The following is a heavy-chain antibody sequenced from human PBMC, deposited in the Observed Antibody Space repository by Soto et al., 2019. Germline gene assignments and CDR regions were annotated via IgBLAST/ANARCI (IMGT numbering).Heavy chain of an antibody. J-gene: IGHJ4*02. D-gene: IGHD2-21*01. CDR1: GSSVANYL. V-gene: IGHV5-10-1*01. CDR3: ARQNHGGDYTYLDY. CDR2: LDCRESYT. Sequence: PGESLRISGYVSGSSVANYLISWVRQMPGQGLQSLGTLDCRESYTIYSPSFRGHVTISADSALKNAYIHFTSLKASDTAIYFCARQNHGGDYTYLDYWGQAALVTVS.